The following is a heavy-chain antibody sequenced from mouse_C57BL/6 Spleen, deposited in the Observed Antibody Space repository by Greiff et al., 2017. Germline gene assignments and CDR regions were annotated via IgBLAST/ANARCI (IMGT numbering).Heavy chain of an antibody. CDR1: GYAFSSYW. Sequence: QVQLQQSGAELVKPGASVKISCKASGYAFSSYWLNWVKQRPGTGLERIGQIYPGDGDTNYNGKFKGKATLTADNSSSTAYMQLISLTSEDSAVYLCARDYYGSSYGYWGQGTTLTVSS. CDR2: IYPGDGDT. V-gene: IGHV1-80*01. D-gene: IGHD1-1*01. J-gene: IGHJ2*01. CDR3: ARDYYGSSYGY.